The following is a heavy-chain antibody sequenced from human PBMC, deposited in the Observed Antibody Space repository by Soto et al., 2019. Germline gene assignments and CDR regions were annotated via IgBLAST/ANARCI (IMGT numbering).Heavy chain of an antibody. Sequence: QVQLVQSGAEVKKPGSSMKVSCKASGGTFSSYAISWVRQAPGQGLEWMGGIIPIFGTANYAQKFQGRVTIPADESTSTAYMELSSLRSEDTAVYYCARPIIAAAGTYGMDVWGQGTTVTVSS. CDR2: IIPIFGTA. J-gene: IGHJ6*02. CDR1: GGTFSSYA. CDR3: ARPIIAAAGTYGMDV. V-gene: IGHV1-69*01. D-gene: IGHD6-13*01.